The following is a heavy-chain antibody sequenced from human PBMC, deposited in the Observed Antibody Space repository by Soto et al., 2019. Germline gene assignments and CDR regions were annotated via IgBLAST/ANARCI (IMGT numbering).Heavy chain of an antibody. CDR1: GFTFSIYA. V-gene: IGHV3-23*01. Sequence: PGGSLRLSCAASGFTFSIYAMTWVRQAPGKGLEWVSTTGATGRTTYYADSVKGRFTVSRDNSKNTLDLQMSSLRAEDTAVYYFATVHNTSRSFDYWGQGTLVTVSS. CDR3: ATVHNTSRSFDY. D-gene: IGHD1-20*01. CDR2: TGATGRTT. J-gene: IGHJ4*02.